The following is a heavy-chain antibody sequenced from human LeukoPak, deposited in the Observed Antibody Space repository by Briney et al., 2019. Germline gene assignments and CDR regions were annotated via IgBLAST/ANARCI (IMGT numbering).Heavy chain of an antibody. CDR1: GFTFSDYY. CDR3: AREEVGAINFDY. J-gene: IGHJ4*02. CDR2: ISSSSSYT. V-gene: IGHV3-11*05. D-gene: IGHD1-26*01. Sequence: GGSLRLSCAASGFTFSDYYMSWIRQAPGKGLEWVSYISSSSSYTNYADSVKGRFTISRDNAKNSLYLQTNSLRAEDTAVYYCAREEVGAINFDYWGQGTLVTVSS.